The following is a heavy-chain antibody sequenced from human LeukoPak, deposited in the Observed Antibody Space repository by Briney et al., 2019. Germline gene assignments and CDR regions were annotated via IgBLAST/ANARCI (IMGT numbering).Heavy chain of an antibody. V-gene: IGHV4-39*01. CDR2: IYYSGST. CDR3: ARQVHGFLGWLLSYMDV. CDR1: GGSISSSSYY. Sequence: SETLSLTCTVSGGSISSSSYYWGWIRQPPGKGLEWIGSIYYSGSTYYNPSLKSRVTISVDTSKNQFSLKLSSVTAADTAVYYCARQVHGFLGWLLSYMDVWGKGTTVTVSS. J-gene: IGHJ6*03. D-gene: IGHD3-3*01.